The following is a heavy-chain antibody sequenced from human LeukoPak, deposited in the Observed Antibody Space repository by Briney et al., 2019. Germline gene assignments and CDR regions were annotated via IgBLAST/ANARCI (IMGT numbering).Heavy chain of an antibody. J-gene: IGHJ4*02. Sequence: GGSLRLSCAASGFTFSRYGMHWVRQAPGKGVDWVAVISYDGTDKYYADSVKGRFTISRDNSKNTLSLQMNSLRAEDTAVYYCARDRLSRQWLTPDYFDYWGQGTLVTVSS. D-gene: IGHD6-19*01. CDR1: GFTFSRYG. CDR3: ARDRLSRQWLTPDYFDY. V-gene: IGHV3-30*03. CDR2: ISYDGTDK.